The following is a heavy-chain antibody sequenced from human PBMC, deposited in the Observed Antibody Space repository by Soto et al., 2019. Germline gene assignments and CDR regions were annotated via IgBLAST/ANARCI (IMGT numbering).Heavy chain of an antibody. J-gene: IGHJ6*02. D-gene: IGHD2-15*01. CDR1: GGSINTFY. CDR2: IFSSGST. CDR3: ARVCCSGGSCYSGNNACYYYGMDV. Sequence: SETLSLSCTVSGGSINTFYWSWVRQPAGKGREWIGRIFSSGSTSFNPSLESRVAMSVDTSKNHFSLNLSSVTAADTAVYYCARVCCSGGSCYSGNNACYYYGMDVWGQGTTVT. V-gene: IGHV4-4*07.